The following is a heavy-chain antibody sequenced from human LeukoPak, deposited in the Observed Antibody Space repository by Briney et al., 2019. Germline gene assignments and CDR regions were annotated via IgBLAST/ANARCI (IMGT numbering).Heavy chain of an antibody. CDR2: IKQDGSER. V-gene: IGHV3-7*01. CDR1: GFTFSTYW. CDR3: AREDITGSTFK. D-gene: IGHD1-7*01. J-gene: IGHJ4*02. Sequence: GGSLRLSCAASGFTFSTYWMSWVRQAPGKGLEWVANIKQDGSERYYVDSVKGRFTISRDNAKNSLYLQMNNLRAEDTAVYYCAREDITGSTFKWGQGTLVTVSS.